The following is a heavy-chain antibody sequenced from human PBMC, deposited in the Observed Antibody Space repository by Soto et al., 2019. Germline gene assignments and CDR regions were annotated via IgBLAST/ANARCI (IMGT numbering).Heavy chain of an antibody. Sequence: QVQLVEPGGGVVQPGRSLRLSCAASGFTFSNYAMHWVRQVPGKGLEWVAVISYDGNKKYYADSVKGRFTISRDNSKNTLYLQMNSLRTEDTAVYYCARDHDYGIYYYYGMGVWGQGTTVTVSS. CDR3: ARDHDYGIYYYYGMGV. V-gene: IGHV3-30-3*01. J-gene: IGHJ6*02. D-gene: IGHD4-17*01. CDR1: GFTFSNYA. CDR2: ISYDGNKK.